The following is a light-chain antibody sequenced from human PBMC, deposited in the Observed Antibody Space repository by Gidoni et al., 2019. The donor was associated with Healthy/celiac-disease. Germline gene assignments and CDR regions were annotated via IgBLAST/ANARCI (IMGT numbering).Light chain of an antibody. J-gene: IGKJ1*01. CDR2: AAS. CDR1: QSISSY. CDR3: QQSYSTPRT. Sequence: IQMTQSPSSLSASVGDRVTITCRASQSISSYLNWYQQKPGKAPKLLIYAASSLQSGVPSRFSGSGSGTDFTLTISRLQPEDFATYDCQQSYSTPRTFGQGTKVEIK. V-gene: IGKV1-39*01.